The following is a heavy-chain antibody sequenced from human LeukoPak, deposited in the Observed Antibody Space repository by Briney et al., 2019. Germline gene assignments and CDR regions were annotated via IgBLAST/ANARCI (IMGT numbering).Heavy chain of an antibody. V-gene: IGHV3-53*01. J-gene: IGHJ4*02. CDR2: IHSGGST. D-gene: IGHD2-2*03. CDR3: ASPPHDGYCSSTSCYLGY. Sequence: GGSLRLSCAASGFTLSSNYMSWVRQAPGKGLEWVSVIHSGGSTYYPDSVKGRFTISRDNSKNTLYLQMNSLRAEDTAVYYCASPPHDGYCSSTSCYLGYWGQGTLVTVSS. CDR1: GFTLSSNY.